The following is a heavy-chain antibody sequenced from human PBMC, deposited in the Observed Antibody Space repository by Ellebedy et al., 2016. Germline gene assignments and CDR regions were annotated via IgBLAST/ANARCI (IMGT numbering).Heavy chain of an antibody. CDR1: GFTFSSYA. CDR3: ARVVYSSGWPFDY. J-gene: IGHJ4*02. Sequence: GESLKISXAASGFTFSSYAMSWVRQAPGKGLEWVSAISGSGGSTYYADSVKGRFTISRDNSKNTLYLQMNSLRAEDTAVYYCARVVYSSGWPFDYWGQGTRVAVSS. CDR2: ISGSGGST. D-gene: IGHD6-19*01. V-gene: IGHV3-23*01.